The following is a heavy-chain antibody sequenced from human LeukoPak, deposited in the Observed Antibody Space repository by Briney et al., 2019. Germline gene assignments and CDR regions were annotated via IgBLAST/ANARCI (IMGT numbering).Heavy chain of an antibody. D-gene: IGHD3-22*01. Sequence: GASVKVSCKASGYTFTSYDISWVRQAPGQGLEWMGWISAYNGNTNYAQKLQGRVTMTTDTSTSTAYMELRSLRSDDTAVYYCARDGYYDSSGYYYEGAFDIWGQGTMVTVSS. CDR2: ISAYNGNT. J-gene: IGHJ3*02. CDR3: ARDGYYDSSGYYYEGAFDI. CDR1: GYTFTSYD. V-gene: IGHV1-18*01.